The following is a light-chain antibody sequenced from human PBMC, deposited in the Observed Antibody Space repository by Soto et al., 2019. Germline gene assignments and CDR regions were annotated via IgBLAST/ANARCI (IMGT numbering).Light chain of an antibody. CDR1: QRVTSNY. V-gene: IGKV3-20*01. CDR3: QQYNGN. CDR2: GAS. Sequence: MVLTQSPDTLSLSPGERAALSCRASQRVTSNYLAWYQKKPDQAPRLLIYGASIRANGIPDRFSGSGSGTDFSLTISRLEPEDFATYYCQQYNGNFGGGTKVDFK. J-gene: IGKJ4*01.